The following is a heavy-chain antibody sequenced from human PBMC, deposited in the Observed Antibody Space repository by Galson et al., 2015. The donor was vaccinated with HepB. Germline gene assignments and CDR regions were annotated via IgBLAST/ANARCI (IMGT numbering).Heavy chain of an antibody. CDR2: ISGSGGST. D-gene: IGHD2-2*01. V-gene: IGHV3-23*01. CDR1: GFTFSSYA. CDR3: AKDPVVPAALNYYYGMDV. J-gene: IGHJ6*02. Sequence: SLRLSCAASGFTFSSYAMSWVRQAPGKGLEWVSAISGSGGSTYYAGSVKGRFTISRDNSKNTLYLQMNSLRAEDTAVYYCAKDPVVPAALNYYYGMDVWGQGTTVTVSS.